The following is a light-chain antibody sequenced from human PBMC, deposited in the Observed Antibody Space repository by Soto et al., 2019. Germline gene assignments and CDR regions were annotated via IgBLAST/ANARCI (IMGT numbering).Light chain of an antibody. J-gene: IGKJ4*01. CDR3: LQHNSYPLT. V-gene: IGKV1-17*01. CDR2: AAS. Sequence: DIQMTQSPSSLSASVGGRVTITCRASQGIRNDLDWFQQKPGKAPKRLIYAASSLQSGVPSRFSGSGSGTEFTLTSSSLQPEDFAIYYCLQHNSYPLTFGGGTKVEIK. CDR1: QGIRND.